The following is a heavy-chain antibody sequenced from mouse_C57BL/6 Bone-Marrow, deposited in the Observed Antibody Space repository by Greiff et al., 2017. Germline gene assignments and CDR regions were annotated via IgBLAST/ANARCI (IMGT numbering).Heavy chain of an antibody. J-gene: IGHJ4*01. D-gene: IGHD2-2*01. V-gene: IGHV5-15*01. CDR3: ARPLMVTYAMDY. CDR1: GFTFSDYG. CDR2: ISNLAYSI. Sequence: EVQRVGSGGGLVQPGGSLKLSCAASGFTFSDYGMAWVRQAPRKGPGWVAFISNLAYSIYYADTVTGRFTISRENAKNTLYLEMSSLRSEDTAMYYCARPLMVTYAMDYWGQGTSVTVSS.